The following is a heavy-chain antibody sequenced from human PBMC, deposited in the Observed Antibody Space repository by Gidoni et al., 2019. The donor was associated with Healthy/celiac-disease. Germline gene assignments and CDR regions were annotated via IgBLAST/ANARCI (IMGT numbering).Heavy chain of an antibody. D-gene: IGHD3-3*01. V-gene: IGHV3-23*01. Sequence: EVQLLESGGGLVQPGGSLRLSCAASGFTFSSYAKSWVRQAPGKGLECVSSISGRRCSPYDAASVKGRFTISRDNSKNTLYLQMISLRADDTALYYCAKAGSFYDFWSGSGFDPLGQGTLVTVSS. J-gene: IGHJ5*02. CDR3: AKAGSFYDFWSGSGFDP. CDR2: ISGRRCSP. CDR1: GFTFSSYA.